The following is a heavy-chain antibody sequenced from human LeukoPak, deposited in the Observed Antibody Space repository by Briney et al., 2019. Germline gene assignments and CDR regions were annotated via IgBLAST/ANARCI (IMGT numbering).Heavy chain of an antibody. D-gene: IGHD1-26*01. CDR2: ISSSSSYI. J-gene: IGHJ4*02. CDR3: ATYIVGPTLDY. Sequence: GGSLRLSCAASGFTLSSYSMNWVRQAPGKGLEWVSSISSSSSYIYYADSVKGRFTISRDNARNSFYLQLNSLRAEDTALYYCATYIVGPTLDYWGQGALVTVSS. CDR1: GFTLSSYS. V-gene: IGHV3-21*01.